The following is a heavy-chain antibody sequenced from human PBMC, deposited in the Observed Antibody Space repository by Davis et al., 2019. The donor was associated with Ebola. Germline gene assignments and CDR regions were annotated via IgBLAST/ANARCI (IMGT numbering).Heavy chain of an antibody. Sequence: MPSETLSLTCSVSGVSISSGAYCWSWIRQHPGQGLEYIGYIYYSGTTYYNPSLKSRVAISIDTSKNQISLKLTSVTAADTAVYYCARVIPHTGTYQKYYFDYWGQGNLVTVSS. CDR3: ARVIPHTGTYQKYYFDY. D-gene: IGHD1-26*01. CDR1: GVSISSGAYC. CDR2: IYYSGTT. V-gene: IGHV4-31*03. J-gene: IGHJ4*02.